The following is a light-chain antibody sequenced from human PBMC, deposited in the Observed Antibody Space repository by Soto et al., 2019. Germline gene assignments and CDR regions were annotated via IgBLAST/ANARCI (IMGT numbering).Light chain of an antibody. CDR2: GVG. V-gene: IGLV2-14*01. Sequence: QSALTQPASVSGSPGQSITISCTGSSSDVGAYNYVSWYLQHPGKAPKLLIYGVGNRPSGVSARFSGSKSGDTASLTISGLQDEDEDDYYCSSYAHGSIYVFGNGPKLTVL. CDR1: SSDVGAYNY. CDR3: SSYAHGSIYV. J-gene: IGLJ1*01.